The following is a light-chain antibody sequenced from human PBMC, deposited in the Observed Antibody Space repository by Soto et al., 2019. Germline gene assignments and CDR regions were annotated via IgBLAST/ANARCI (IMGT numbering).Light chain of an antibody. CDR2: DAS. Sequence: DLPMTQSPSSLSASVGDRVTITCQASQDISNYLNWHQQKPGKAPKLLIYDASNLETGVPSRFSGSGSETDFTFTISSLQPEDIATYYCQQYDNLPYTLGQGTKLEIK. CDR3: QQYDNLPYT. CDR1: QDISNY. V-gene: IGKV1-33*01. J-gene: IGKJ2*01.